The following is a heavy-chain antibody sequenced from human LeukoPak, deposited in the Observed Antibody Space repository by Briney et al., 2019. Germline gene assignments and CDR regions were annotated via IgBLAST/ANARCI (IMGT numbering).Heavy chain of an antibody. D-gene: IGHD3-10*01. V-gene: IGHV4-34*01. Sequence: PSETLSLTCAVYGGSFSGYYWSWIRQPPGKGLEWIGEINHSGSTNYNPSLKSRVTISVDTSKNQFSLKLSSVTAADTAVYYCAGIRVFLWFGESPPPWGQGTLVTVSS. CDR2: INHSGST. CDR3: AGIRVFLWFGESPPP. CDR1: GGSFSGYY. J-gene: IGHJ5*02.